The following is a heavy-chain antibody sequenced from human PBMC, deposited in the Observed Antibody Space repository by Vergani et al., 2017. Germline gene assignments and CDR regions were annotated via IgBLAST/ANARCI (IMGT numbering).Heavy chain of an antibody. CDR2: ISGSGGST. D-gene: IGHD5-12*01. CDR3: AKANPRKSGYDYLYYYHAMDV. J-gene: IGHJ6*02. Sequence: EVQLLESGGSLKQPGGSVRLSCAASGFTFSTYAMHWVRQAPGKGLEWVSGISGSGGSTYYAGSVKGRFTISRDSSKNTLYLQMNSLSAGDTAVYYCAKANPRKSGYDYLYYYHAMDVWGQGTTVTVSS. CDR1: GFTFSTYA. V-gene: IGHV3-23*01.